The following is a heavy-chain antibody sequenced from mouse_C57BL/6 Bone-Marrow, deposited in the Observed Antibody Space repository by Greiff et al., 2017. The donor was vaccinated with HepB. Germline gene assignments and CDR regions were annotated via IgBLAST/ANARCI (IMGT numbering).Heavy chain of an antibody. Sequence: VQLQQSGPVLVKPGASVKMSCKASGYTFTDYYMNWVKQSHGKSLEWIGVINPYNGGTSYNQKFKGKATLTVDKSSSTASMELNSLTSEDSAVYYCARGSYGSSPYYFDYWGQGTTLTVSS. V-gene: IGHV1-19*01. CDR3: ARGSYGSSPYYFDY. CDR2: INPYNGGT. J-gene: IGHJ2*01. D-gene: IGHD1-1*01. CDR1: GYTFTDYY.